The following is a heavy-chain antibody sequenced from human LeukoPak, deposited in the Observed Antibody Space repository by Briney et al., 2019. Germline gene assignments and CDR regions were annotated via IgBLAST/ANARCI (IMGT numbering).Heavy chain of an antibody. CDR3: ARVAAPGSYYFDY. D-gene: IGHD2-15*01. CDR1: GFTFSSYW. J-gene: IGHJ4*02. V-gene: IGHV3-7*01. CDR2: IKQDGSEK. Sequence: GGSLRLSRAASGFTFSSYWMSWVRQAPGKGLEWVAKIKQDGSEKYYVDSVKGRFTISRANAKNSLYLQMNSLRAEDTAVYYCARVAAPGSYYFDYWGQGTLVTVSS.